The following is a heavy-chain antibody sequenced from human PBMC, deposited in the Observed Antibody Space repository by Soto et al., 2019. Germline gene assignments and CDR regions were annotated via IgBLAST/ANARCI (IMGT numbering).Heavy chain of an antibody. D-gene: IGHD3-10*01. Sequence: GGSLRLSCAASGFTFRTYGFHCVRQAPGKGLERVALIWFDENNKNNADSVQGRFTISRDNSQNTLYLQMNNLRADDTAIYYCGRDFKKGSYLECWGQ. J-gene: IGHJ4*02. CDR1: GFTFRTYG. CDR2: IWFDENNK. V-gene: IGHV3-33*01. CDR3: GRDFKKGSYLEC.